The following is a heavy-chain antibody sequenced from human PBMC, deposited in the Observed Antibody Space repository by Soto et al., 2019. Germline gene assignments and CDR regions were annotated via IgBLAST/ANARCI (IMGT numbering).Heavy chain of an antibody. V-gene: IGHV4-34*01. CDR3: ARGGSSEWQVALDI. Sequence: QVQQQQWGAGLLKPSETLSLSCAVSAEYFSTYYWNWIRQSPGKGLEWIGEINHTGRNNYNPSLKSRVTMSRVMPKSQLSLRLTSVTAADTGVYYCARGGSSEWQVALDIWGQGTMVTVSS. D-gene: IGHD6-19*01. J-gene: IGHJ3*02. CDR1: AEYFSTYY. CDR2: INHTGRN.